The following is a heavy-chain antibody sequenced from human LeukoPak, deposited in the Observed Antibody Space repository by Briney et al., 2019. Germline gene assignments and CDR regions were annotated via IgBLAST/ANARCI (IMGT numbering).Heavy chain of an antibody. CDR2: INPNTGGT. D-gene: IGHD4-11*01. CDR1: GYTFIAYY. Sequence: ASVKVSCKGSGYTFIAYYMHWVRQAPGQGLEWMGWINPNTGGTNYAQKFQGRVTMTRDTSISTAYMELSRLRSDDTAVYYCARDSDHDSKSPWGQGTLVAVSS. V-gene: IGHV1-2*02. J-gene: IGHJ5*02. CDR3: ARDSDHDSKSP.